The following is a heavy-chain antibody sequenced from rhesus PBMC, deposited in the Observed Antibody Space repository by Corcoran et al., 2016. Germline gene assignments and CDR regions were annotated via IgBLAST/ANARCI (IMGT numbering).Heavy chain of an antibody. V-gene: IGHV3S5*01. CDR1: GFTFSSYG. Sequence: EVQLAESGGGLVQPGGSLRFSCAASGFTFSSYGMSWVRQAPGKGLEWVSYISNGGGSTYVAKSVKGRFTISRDNSKNTLSLQMNSLRAEDTAVYYCAKIPSSANYYDSGYYTVDYWGQGVLVTVSS. D-gene: IGHD3-28*01. CDR3: AKIPSSANYYDSGYYTVDY. CDR2: ISNGGGST. J-gene: IGHJ4*01.